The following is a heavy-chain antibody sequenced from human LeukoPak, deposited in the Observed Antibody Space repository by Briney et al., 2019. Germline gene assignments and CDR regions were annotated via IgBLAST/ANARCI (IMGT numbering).Heavy chain of an antibody. J-gene: IGHJ6*02. CDR2: INHSGST. CDR1: GGSFSGYY. CDR3: ARVQPGDYYYGMDV. Sequence: SETLSLTCAVYGGSFSGYYWSWIRQPPGKGLEWIGEINHSGSTNYNPSLKSRVTISGDMSKNQFSLKLSSVTAADTAVYYCARVQPGDYYYGMDVWGQGTTVTVSS. V-gene: IGHV4-34*01.